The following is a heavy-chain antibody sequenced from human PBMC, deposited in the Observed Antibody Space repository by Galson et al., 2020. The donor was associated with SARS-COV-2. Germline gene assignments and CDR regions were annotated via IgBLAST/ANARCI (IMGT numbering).Heavy chain of an antibody. CDR3: ARLHYGEYAPEAFDI. Sequence: SETLSLTCAVSGTSISSGSYSWNWIRQPPGKGLEWIGYIPHSGGTSYNPSLKSPVTISGDRSKNQFSLRLSSVTAADTAVYYCARLHYGEYAPEAFDIWGPGTRVTVAS. J-gene: IGHJ3*02. D-gene: IGHD4-17*01. V-gene: IGHV4-30-2*01. CDR1: GTSISSGSYS. CDR2: IPHSGGT.